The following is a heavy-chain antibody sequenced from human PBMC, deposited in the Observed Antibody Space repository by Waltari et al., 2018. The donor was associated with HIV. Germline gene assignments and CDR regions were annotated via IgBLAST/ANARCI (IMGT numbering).Heavy chain of an antibody. Sequence: EVQLVQSGAEVKKPGESLRISCKGSGYSFTNYWISWVRQMPGKGLEWMGRIDPSDSYTNYSPSFQGHVTISTDRSITTAYLQWSSLKASDTAMYYCARHDYGDWFDPWGQGTLVTVSS. CDR3: ARHDYGDWFDP. CDR1: GYSFTNYW. V-gene: IGHV5-10-1*01. D-gene: IGHD4-17*01. J-gene: IGHJ5*02. CDR2: IDPSDSYT.